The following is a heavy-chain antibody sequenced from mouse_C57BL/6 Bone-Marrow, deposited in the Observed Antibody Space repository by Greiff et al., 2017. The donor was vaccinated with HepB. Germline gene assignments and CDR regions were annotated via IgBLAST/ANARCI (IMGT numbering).Heavy chain of an antibody. CDR1: GFNFKDYY. CDR3: AREGYYYGSSDY. J-gene: IGHJ2*01. V-gene: IGHV14-2*01. CDR2: IDPEDGET. D-gene: IGHD1-1*01. Sequence: DVKLVESGAELVKPGASVKLSCTASGFNFKDYYMHWVKQRPEQGLEWIGRIDPEDGETKYAPNFQGKATITADTSSNTAYLQLSSLTSEDTAVYYCAREGYYYGSSDYWGQGTTLTVSS.